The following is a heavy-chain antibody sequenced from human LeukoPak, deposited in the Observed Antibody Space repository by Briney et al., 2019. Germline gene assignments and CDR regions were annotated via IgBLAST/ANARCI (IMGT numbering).Heavy chain of an antibody. CDR3: ATAWVAALKGMDV. D-gene: IGHD2-15*01. Sequence: GGSLRLSCAASGFTTSGFTFGKAWMSWVRQAPGKGLEWVAVTSYDGSEKYYADSVEGRFTISRDNSKSTLYLQMNTLRGDDTAVYYCATAWVAALKGMDVWGQGTTVTVSS. J-gene: IGHJ6*02. CDR1: GFTFGKAW. CDR2: TSYDGSEK. V-gene: IGHV3-30*03.